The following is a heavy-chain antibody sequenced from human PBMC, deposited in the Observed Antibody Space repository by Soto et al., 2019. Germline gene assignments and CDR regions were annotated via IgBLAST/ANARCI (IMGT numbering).Heavy chain of an antibody. J-gene: IGHJ3*02. CDR3: ARDVSPGSSSLYLDAFDI. CDR2: INRDGSKK. CDR1: GFTLSAYW. V-gene: IGHV3-7*05. Sequence: EVQLEESGGDLVQPGGSLRLSCAASGFTLSAYWMTWVRQAPGKGLEWVANINRDGSKKSYLDSVRGRFTISRDNVGNFLYLQKERLGADDPALYYCARDVSPGSSSLYLDAFDIWGQGTMVTVSS. D-gene: IGHD6-13*01.